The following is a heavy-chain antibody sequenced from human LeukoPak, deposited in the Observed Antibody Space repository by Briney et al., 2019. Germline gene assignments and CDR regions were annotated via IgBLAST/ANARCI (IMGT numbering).Heavy chain of an antibody. D-gene: IGHD1-26*01. CDR3: ARDGIVGATAHPIYY. CDR2: IYTSGST. V-gene: IGHV4-4*07. Sequence: SETLSLTCTVSGGSISSYYWSWIRQPAGKGLEWIGRIYTSGSTNYNPSLKSRVTMSVDTSKNQFSLKLSSVTAADTAVYYCARDGIVGATAHPIYYWGQGTLVTVSS. J-gene: IGHJ4*02. CDR1: GGSISSYY.